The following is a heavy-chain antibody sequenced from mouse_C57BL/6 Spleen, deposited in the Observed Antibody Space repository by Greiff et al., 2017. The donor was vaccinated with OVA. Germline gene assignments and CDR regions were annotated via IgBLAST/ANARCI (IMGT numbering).Heavy chain of an antibody. J-gene: IGHJ1*03. CDR1: GFTFSDYG. D-gene: IGHD2-1*01. CDR2: ISSGSSTI. V-gene: IGHV5-17*01. CDR3: ATPPYDSDENYQV. Sequence: EVQVVESGGGLVKPGGSLKLSCAASGFTFSDYGMHWVRQAPEKGLEWVAYISSGSSTIYYAVTVQGRFTISRDNAKNTLFLQITMLMSEDTAMYYGATPPYDSDENYQVWGTGTTLTVSS.